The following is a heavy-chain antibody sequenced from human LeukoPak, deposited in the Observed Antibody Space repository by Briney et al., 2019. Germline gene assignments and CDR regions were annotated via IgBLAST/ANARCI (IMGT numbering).Heavy chain of an antibody. Sequence: PGGSLRLSCAASGFTFSSYAMHWVRQAPGKGLEWVAVISYDGSNKYYADSVKGRFTISRDNSKNTLYLQMNSLRAEDTAVYYCARVLGDSSGPEYFQHWGQGTLVTVSS. V-gene: IGHV3-30-3*01. J-gene: IGHJ1*01. CDR1: GFTFSSYA. CDR2: ISYDGSNK. CDR3: ARVLGDSSGPEYFQH. D-gene: IGHD3-22*01.